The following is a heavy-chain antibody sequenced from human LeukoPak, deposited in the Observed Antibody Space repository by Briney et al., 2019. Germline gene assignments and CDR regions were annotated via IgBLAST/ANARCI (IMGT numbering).Heavy chain of an antibody. Sequence: GGSLRLSCAASGFTFSSYSMNWVRQAPGKGLEWVSSISSSSSYTYYADSVKGRFTISRDNAKNSLYLQMNSLRAEDTAVYYCARRWFGELLPFDYWGQGTLVTVSS. D-gene: IGHD3-10*01. CDR3: ARRWFGELLPFDY. CDR1: GFTFSSYS. V-gene: IGHV3-21*01. J-gene: IGHJ4*02. CDR2: ISSSSSYT.